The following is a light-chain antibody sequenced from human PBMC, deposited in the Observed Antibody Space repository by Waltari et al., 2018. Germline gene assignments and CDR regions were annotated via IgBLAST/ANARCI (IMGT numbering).Light chain of an antibody. CDR2: GDP. J-gene: IGLJ3*02. V-gene: IGLV1-40*01. CDR1: SSNIGAGYY. Sequence: QSVLTQPPSVSGAPGQRVTISCTGGSSNIGAGYYVHWYQQVPGTAPKLVIYGDPNRPSPPDRFAGSKSVTSASLAIAGLQAEDEADYYCQSYDSSLSAYVFGGGTKLTVL. CDR3: QSYDSSLSAYV.